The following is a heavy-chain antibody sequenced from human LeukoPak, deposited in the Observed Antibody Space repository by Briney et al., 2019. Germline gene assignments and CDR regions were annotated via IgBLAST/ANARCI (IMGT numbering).Heavy chain of an antibody. Sequence: GASVKVSCKASGGTFSSYAISWVRQAPGRGVEWMGRIIPILSIAKYAQKFQGRVTITADKSTSTAYMELSSLRSEDTAVYYCARAAPYDSSGYYEPWGQGTLVTVSS. V-gene: IGHV1-69*04. CDR3: ARAAPYDSSGYYEP. J-gene: IGHJ5*02. CDR1: GGTFSSYA. CDR2: IIPILSIA. D-gene: IGHD3-22*01.